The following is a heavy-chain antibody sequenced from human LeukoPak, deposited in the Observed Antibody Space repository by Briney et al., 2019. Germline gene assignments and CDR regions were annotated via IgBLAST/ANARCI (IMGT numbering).Heavy chain of an antibody. CDR3: ARNLIPEQLVVSF. D-gene: IGHD6-13*01. J-gene: IGHJ4*02. CDR2: IYYTGST. CDR1: GGSNSTDY. Sequence: SETLSLTCTVSGGSNSTDYWSWIRHPPGKGLEWIGYIYYTGSTNYNPSLKSPVTMSVDTSKNQFSLNLQSVTPEDTAVYYCARNLIPEQLVVSFWGQGVMVTVSS. V-gene: IGHV4-59*01.